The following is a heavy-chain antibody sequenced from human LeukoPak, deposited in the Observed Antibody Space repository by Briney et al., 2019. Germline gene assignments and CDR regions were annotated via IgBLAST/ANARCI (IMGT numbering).Heavy chain of an antibody. CDR3: ASGYYDFWSGFY. CDR1: GGSVSSGSYY. CDR2: IYYSGST. D-gene: IGHD3-3*01. J-gene: IGHJ4*02. Sequence: SETLSLTCTVSGGSVSSGSYYWSWIRQPPGKGLEWIGYIYYSGSTNYNPSLKSRATISVDTSKTQFSLKLSSVTAADAAVYYCASGYYDFWSGFYWGQGTLVTVSS. V-gene: IGHV4-61*01.